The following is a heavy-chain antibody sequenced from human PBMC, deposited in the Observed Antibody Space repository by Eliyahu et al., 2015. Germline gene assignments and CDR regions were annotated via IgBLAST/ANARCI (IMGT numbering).Heavy chain of an antibody. CDR2: ITGSGGST. J-gene: IGHJ4*02. CDR1: FNNYA. V-gene: IGHV3-23*01. Sequence: FNNYAMSWVRQAPGKGLEWASGITGSGGSTHYADSVKGRFTISRDNSKNTLFLQMNSLRAEDTAIYYCAKDMNGDYGVTCHDHWGQGTLVTVSS. D-gene: IGHD4-17*01. CDR3: AKDMNGDYGVTCHDH.